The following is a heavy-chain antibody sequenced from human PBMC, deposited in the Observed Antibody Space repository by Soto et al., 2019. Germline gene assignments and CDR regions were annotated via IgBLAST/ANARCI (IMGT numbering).Heavy chain of an antibody. D-gene: IGHD3-22*01. J-gene: IGHJ3*02. CDR3: ARTYYYDSSGYSDAFDI. CDR2: IYYSGST. Sequence: SETLSLTCTVSGGSISSYYWSWIRQPPGKGLEWIGYIYYSGSTNYNPSLKSRVTISVDTSKNQFSLKLSSVTAADTAVYYCARTYYYDSSGYSDAFDIWGQGTMVTVSS. CDR1: GGSISSYY. V-gene: IGHV4-59*01.